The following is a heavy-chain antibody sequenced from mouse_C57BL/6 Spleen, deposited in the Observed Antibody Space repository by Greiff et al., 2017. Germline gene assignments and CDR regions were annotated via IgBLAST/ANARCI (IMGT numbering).Heavy chain of an antibody. CDR3: ARIAGPYYFDY. V-gene: IGHV1-54*01. Sequence: VQLQQSGAELVRPGTSVKVSCKASGYAFTNYLIEWVKQRPGQGLEWIGVINPGSGGTNYNEKFKGKATLTADKSSSTAYMQLSSLTSEDSAVYFCARIAGPYYFDYWGQGTTLTVSS. J-gene: IGHJ2*01. CDR2: INPGSGGT. CDR1: GYAFTNYL.